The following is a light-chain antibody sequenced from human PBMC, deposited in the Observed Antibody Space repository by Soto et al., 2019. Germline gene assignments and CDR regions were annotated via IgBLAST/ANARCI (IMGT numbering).Light chain of an antibody. CDR2: LAS. CDR1: RGITNY. CDR3: PQVNSFPVT. J-gene: IGKJ5*01. Sequence: DIQLTQSPSFLSTSVGDRVTITCRASRGITNYLAWYQQKPGKAPKLLIYLASTLQSGVPSRFSGSGSGTEFTLTISSLQPEDFATYYCPQVNSFPVTFGQGTRLEIK. V-gene: IGKV1-9*01.